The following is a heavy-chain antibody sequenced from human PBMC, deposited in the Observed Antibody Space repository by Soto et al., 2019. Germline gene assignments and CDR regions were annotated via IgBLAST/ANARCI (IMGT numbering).Heavy chain of an antibody. CDR1: GYAFGGYA. Sequence: QVQLVQSGAEVKKPGASVKVSCKASGYAFGGYAISWVRQAPGQGLEWMGWVSAYSGHTDYAQNLQGRVSMTTETSTSTAYMELGSLTSDDTAVYYCARPSGSYGDYAWSLAYWGQGTLVPVSS. CDR2: VSAYSGHT. V-gene: IGHV1-18*04. D-gene: IGHD4-17*01. CDR3: ARPSGSYGDYAWSLAY. J-gene: IGHJ4*02.